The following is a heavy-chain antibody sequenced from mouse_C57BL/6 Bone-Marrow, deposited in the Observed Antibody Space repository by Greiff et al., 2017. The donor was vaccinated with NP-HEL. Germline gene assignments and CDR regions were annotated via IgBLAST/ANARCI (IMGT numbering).Heavy chain of an antibody. D-gene: IGHD1-1*02. CDR1: GYAFSSSW. Sequence: QVQLKQSGPELVKPGASVKISCKASGYAFSSSWMNWVKQRPGKGLEWIGRIYPGDGDTNYNGKFKGKATLTADKSSSTAYMQLSSLTSEDSAVYFCARWYYWYFDVWGTGTTVTVSS. CDR2: IYPGDGDT. J-gene: IGHJ1*03. CDR3: ARWYYWYFDV. V-gene: IGHV1-82*01.